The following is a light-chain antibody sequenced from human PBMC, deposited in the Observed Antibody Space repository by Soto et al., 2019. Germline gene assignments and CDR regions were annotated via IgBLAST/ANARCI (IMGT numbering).Light chain of an antibody. CDR2: EVS. V-gene: IGLV2-14*01. CDR1: SSDVGGYNY. Sequence: QSALTQPASVSGSPGQSITISCTGTSSDVGGYNYVSWYQQPPRKAPKLIIYEVSNRPSGVSHRFSGSKSGNTASLTISGLQAEDEADYYCSSYTSSNALVFGGGTKLTVL. CDR3: SSYTSSNALV. J-gene: IGLJ2*01.